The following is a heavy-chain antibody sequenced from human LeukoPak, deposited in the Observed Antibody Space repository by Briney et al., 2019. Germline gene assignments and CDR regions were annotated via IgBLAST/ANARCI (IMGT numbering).Heavy chain of an antibody. CDR2: IYYSGST. CDR1: GGSISSYD. V-gene: IGHV4-59*01. CDR3: ARHSSGWDYFDY. Sequence: SETLSLTCTGSGGSISSYDWSWIRQPPWKGLEWMGGIYYSGSTSYNPSLKSRVTISVDTSKNQFSLKLSSVTAADTAVYYCARHSSGWDYFDYWGQGTLVTVSS. J-gene: IGHJ4*02. D-gene: IGHD6-19*01.